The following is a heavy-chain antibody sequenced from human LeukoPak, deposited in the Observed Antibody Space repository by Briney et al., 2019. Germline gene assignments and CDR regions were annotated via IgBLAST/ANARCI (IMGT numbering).Heavy chain of an antibody. J-gene: IGHJ4*02. D-gene: IGHD6-19*01. Sequence: GRSLRLSCAASGFTFSSYGMHWVRQAPGKGLEWVAVIWYDGSNKYYADSVKGRFTISRDNSKNTLYLQMNSLRAEDTAVYYCARVLRAYSSGWYGLDYWGQGTLVTVSS. CDR3: ARVLRAYSSGWYGLDY. CDR2: IWYDGSNK. V-gene: IGHV3-33*01. CDR1: GFTFSSYG.